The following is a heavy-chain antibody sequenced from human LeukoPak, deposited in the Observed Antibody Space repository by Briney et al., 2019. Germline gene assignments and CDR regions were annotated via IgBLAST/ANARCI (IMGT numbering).Heavy chain of an antibody. D-gene: IGHD6-13*01. CDR2: INHSGST. V-gene: IGHV4-34*01. CDR1: GGSFSGYY. J-gene: IGHJ5*02. CDR3: ARGPSSSWTRRSWFDP. Sequence: PSETLSLTCAVYGGSFSGYYWSWIRQPPGKGLEWIGEINHSGSTNYNPSLKSRVTISVDTSKNQFSPKLSSATAADTAVYYCARGPSSSWTRRSWFDPWGQGTLVTVSS.